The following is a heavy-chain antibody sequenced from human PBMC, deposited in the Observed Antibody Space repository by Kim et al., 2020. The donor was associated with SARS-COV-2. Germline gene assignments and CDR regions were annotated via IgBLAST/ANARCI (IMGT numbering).Heavy chain of an antibody. CDR3: ARARSDIVVVVAATPEIGGMDV. CDR2: INPNSGGT. V-gene: IGHV1-2*06. CDR1: GYTFTGYY. J-gene: IGHJ6*02. D-gene: IGHD2-15*01. Sequence: ASVKVSCKASGYTFTGYYMHWVRQAPGQGLEWMGRINPNSGGTNYAQKFQGRVTMTRDTSISTAYMELSRLRSDDTAVYYCARARSDIVVVVAATPEIGGMDVWGQGTTVTVSS.